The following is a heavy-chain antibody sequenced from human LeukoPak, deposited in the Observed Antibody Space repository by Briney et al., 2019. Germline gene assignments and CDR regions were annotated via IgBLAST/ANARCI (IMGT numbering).Heavy chain of an antibody. D-gene: IGHD1-1*01. CDR2: IYYSGST. V-gene: IGHV4-59*08. J-gene: IGHJ4*02. Sequence: SETLSLTCTVSGGSISSYYWSWIRQPPGKGLEWIGYIYYSGSTNYNPSLKSRVTISVDTSKNQFSLKLSSVTAADTAVYYCARGKTGRSSGYWGQGTLVTVSS. CDR1: GGSISSYY. CDR3: ARGKTGRSSGY.